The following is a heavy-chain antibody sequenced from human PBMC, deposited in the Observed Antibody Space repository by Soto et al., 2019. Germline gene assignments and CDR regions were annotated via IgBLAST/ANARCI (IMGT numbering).Heavy chain of an antibody. Sequence: QVQLVQSGAEVKKPGFSVKVSCKASGGTFSSYTISWVRQAPGQGLEWMGRIIPILGIANYAQKFQGRVTITADKSTSTAYMELSSLRSEDTAVYYCARGYSSSWYGVDPWGQGTLVTVSS. CDR1: GGTFSSYT. CDR2: IIPILGIA. J-gene: IGHJ5*02. D-gene: IGHD6-13*01. V-gene: IGHV1-69*02. CDR3: ARGYSSSWYGVDP.